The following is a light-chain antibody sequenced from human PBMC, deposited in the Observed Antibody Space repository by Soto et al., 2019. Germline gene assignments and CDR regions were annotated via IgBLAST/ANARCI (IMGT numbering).Light chain of an antibody. Sequence: QSVLTQPPSVSAAAGQKVTISCSGSYSNIGNNFVSWYQHFPGSAPKLLIYDNSQRPSGIPDRFSGSKSGSSATLGITGLQTGDDADYYCGTWDSSLSVVVFGGGTQQTVL. CDR3: GTWDSSLSVVV. CDR2: DNS. J-gene: IGLJ2*01. CDR1: YSNIGNNF. V-gene: IGLV1-51*01.